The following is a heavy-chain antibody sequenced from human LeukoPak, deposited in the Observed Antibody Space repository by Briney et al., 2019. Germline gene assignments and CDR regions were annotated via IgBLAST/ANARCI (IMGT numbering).Heavy chain of an antibody. V-gene: IGHV4-31*03. CDR3: ARVFTMIVVVKKGWNFDL. D-gene: IGHD3-22*01. J-gene: IGHJ2*01. Sequence: SETLSLTCTVSGGSISSGGYYWSWMRQRPGKGLEWIGHIHYRGSAYYNPSLKSRVTISVDTSKSQFSLRLSSVTAADTAVYYCARVFTMIVVVKKGWNFDLWGRGTLVTVSS. CDR2: IHYRGSA. CDR1: GGSISSGGYY.